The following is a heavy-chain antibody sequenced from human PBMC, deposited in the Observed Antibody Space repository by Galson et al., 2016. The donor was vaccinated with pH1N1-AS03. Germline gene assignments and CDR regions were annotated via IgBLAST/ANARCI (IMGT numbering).Heavy chain of an antibody. V-gene: IGHV3-66*01. J-gene: IGHJ4*02. Sequence: SLRLSCAASGFTVSSSHMNWVRQAPGKGLEWVPIIYSGGTTYYADSVKGRFIVSRDNSKNTLYLQMNSLRAEDTAVYYCVRDFRWGGNSGYWGQGTLVTVSS. CDR3: VRDFRWGGNSGY. CDR2: IYSGGTT. CDR1: GFTVSSSH. D-gene: IGHD4-23*01.